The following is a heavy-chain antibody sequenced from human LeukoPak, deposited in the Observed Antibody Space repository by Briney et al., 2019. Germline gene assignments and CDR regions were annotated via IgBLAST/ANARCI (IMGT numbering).Heavy chain of an antibody. V-gene: IGHV4-31*03. D-gene: IGHD5-24*01. CDR3: ARVRKWLQLGDY. J-gene: IGHJ4*02. Sequence: SQTLSLTCTVSGGSISSGGYYWSWIRQHPGKCPEWIGYIYYSGSTYYNPSLKSRVTISVDTSKNQFSLKLSSVTAADTAVYYCARVRKWLQLGDYWGQGTLVTVSS. CDR2: IYYSGST. CDR1: GGSISSGGYY.